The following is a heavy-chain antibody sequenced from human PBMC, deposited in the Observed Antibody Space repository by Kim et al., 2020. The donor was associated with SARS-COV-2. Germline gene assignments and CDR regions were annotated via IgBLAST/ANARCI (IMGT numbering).Heavy chain of an antibody. J-gene: IGHJ3*02. CDR1: GCTFSSYA. V-gene: IGHV1-69*04. CDR3: ASRGGDYYDSSGYKGDAFDI. D-gene: IGHD3-22*01. CDR2: IIPILGIA. Sequence: SVKVSCKASGCTFSSYAISWLRQAPGQWLEWMGRIIPILGIANYAQKFQCRVTITADKSTSTAYMELSSLRSEDTAVYYWASRGGDYYDSSGYKGDAFDIWRQGRMVTVSS.